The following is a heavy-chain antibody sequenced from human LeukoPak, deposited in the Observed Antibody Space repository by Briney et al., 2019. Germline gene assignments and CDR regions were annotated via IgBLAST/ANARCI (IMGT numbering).Heavy chain of an antibody. D-gene: IGHD3-9*01. J-gene: IGHJ4*02. CDR1: GFTFSSYG. V-gene: IGHV3-33*01. CDR2: IWYDGSNK. Sequence: PGGSLRFSCAASGFTFSSYGMHWVRQAPGKGLERVAVIWYDGSNKYYADSVKGRFTISRDNSKNTLYLQMNSLRAEDTAVYYCARDRGYDILTGYYFDYWGQGTLVTVSS. CDR3: ARDRGYDILTGYYFDY.